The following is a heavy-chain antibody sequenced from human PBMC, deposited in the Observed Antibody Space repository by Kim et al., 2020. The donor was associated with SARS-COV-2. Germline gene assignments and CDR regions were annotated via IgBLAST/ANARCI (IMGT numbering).Heavy chain of an antibody. CDR3: AREAGTTAYYYGMDV. J-gene: IGHJ6*02. CDR2: IITIFGTT. CDR1: GGTFSRST. Sequence: SVKVSCKASGGTFSRSTISWVRQAPGRGLELMGGIITIFGTTNYAQKFQGRVTISADASTTTVHMELSSLTSEDTAVYYCAREAGTTAYYYGMDVWGQGTTVTVSS. D-gene: IGHD1-1*01. V-gene: IGHV1-69*13.